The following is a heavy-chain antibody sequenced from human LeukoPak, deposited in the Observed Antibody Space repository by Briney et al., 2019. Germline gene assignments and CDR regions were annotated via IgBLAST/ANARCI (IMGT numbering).Heavy chain of an antibody. J-gene: IGHJ4*02. V-gene: IGHV3-53*01. CDR3: AREPQGYFDY. CDR1: GFTVSSNY. Sequence: PGGPLRLSCAASGFTVSSNYMSWVRQAPGKGLEWVSVIYSGGSTYYADSVKGRFTISRDNSKNTLYLQMNSLRAEDTAVYYCAREPQGYFDYWGQGTLVTVSS. CDR2: IYSGGST.